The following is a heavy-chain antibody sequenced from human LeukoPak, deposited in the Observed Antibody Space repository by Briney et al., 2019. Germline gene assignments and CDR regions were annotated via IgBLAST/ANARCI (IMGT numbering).Heavy chain of an antibody. Sequence: PGGSLRLSCAASGFTFDDYAMNWVRQAPGKGLEWVSGINGKGDSAGYAVSVKGRFTISRDNAKNSLHLQMNSLRAEDTALYYCARAAVGATFDFWGQGTLVTVS. CDR3: ARAAVGATFDF. CDR2: INGKGDSA. J-gene: IGHJ4*02. D-gene: IGHD1-26*01. CDR1: GFTFDDYA. V-gene: IGHV3-20*04.